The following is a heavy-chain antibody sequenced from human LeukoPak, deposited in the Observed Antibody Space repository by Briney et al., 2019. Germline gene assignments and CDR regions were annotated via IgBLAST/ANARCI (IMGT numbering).Heavy chain of an antibody. CDR2: INHSGST. Sequence: PSETLSLTCAVYGGSFSGYYWSWIRQPPGKGLEWIGEINHSGSTNYNPSLKSRVTISVDTSKNQFSLELSSVTAADTAVYYCARARRYYDPSFDYWGQGTLVTVSS. D-gene: IGHD3-22*01. CDR1: GGSFSGYY. J-gene: IGHJ4*02. V-gene: IGHV4-34*01. CDR3: ARARRYYDPSFDY.